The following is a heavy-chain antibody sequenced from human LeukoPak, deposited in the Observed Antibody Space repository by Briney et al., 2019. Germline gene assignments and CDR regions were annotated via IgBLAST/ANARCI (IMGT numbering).Heavy chain of an antibody. Sequence: GGSLRLSSAASGFTFTNYAMTWVRQAPGKGLEWVSAISGSGGYTYYADSVKGRFTISRDNFKNTLYLQMNSLRAEDTAVYYCVRRAYSSDFDYWRQGNLVTVSS. V-gene: IGHV3-23*01. CDR3: VRRAYSSDFDY. J-gene: IGHJ4*02. CDR2: ISGSGGYT. D-gene: IGHD5-18*01. CDR1: GFTFTNYA.